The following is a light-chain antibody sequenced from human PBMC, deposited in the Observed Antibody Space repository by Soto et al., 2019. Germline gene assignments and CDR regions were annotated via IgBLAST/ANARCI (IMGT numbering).Light chain of an antibody. CDR2: KAS. CDR3: QQYNSYST. CDR1: QSISSW. Sequence: DIQMTQSPSTLSASVGDRVTITCRASQSISSWVALYQQKPGKAPKLLIYKASSLESGVPSRFSGSGSGTEFTLTISSLQPDDFATYYCQQYNSYSTFGQGTKVEIK. J-gene: IGKJ1*01. V-gene: IGKV1-5*03.